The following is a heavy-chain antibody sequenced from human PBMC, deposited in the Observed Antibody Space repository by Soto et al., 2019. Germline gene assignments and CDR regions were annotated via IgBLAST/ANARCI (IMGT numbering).Heavy chain of an antibody. D-gene: IGHD3-3*01. CDR1: GDSISPNSYY. CDR2: INYGGNT. V-gene: IGHV4-39*02. Sequence: SETLSLTCTVSGDSISPNSYYWGWIRQTPGKGLEWIGSINYGGNTYHSPSLKSRLTISRDTSKNHFSLKLSSVTAADTAVYYCARFEYNTNAWRGRLYWGQGTLVTVS. J-gene: IGHJ4*02. CDR3: ARFEYNTNAWRGRLY.